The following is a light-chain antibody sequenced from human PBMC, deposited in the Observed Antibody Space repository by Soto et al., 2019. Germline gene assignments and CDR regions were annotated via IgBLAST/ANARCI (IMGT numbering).Light chain of an antibody. V-gene: IGKV3-20*01. CDR1: QSVSSYY. CDR2: AAS. J-gene: IGKJ1*01. CDR3: QQGGSSPWT. Sequence: ESVFAHSAVGLSFSPGERSTLSCMSSQSVSSYYLAWYQQKPGQAPRLLIYAASSRATGIPDRFSGGGSGTDFTLTISRLEPEDFAVYYCQQGGSSPWTFGQGTKVDIK.